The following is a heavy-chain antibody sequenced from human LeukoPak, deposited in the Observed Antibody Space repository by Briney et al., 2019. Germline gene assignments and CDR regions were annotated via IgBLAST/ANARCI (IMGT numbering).Heavy chain of an antibody. J-gene: IGHJ4*02. CDR3: ARATTVTTGETTGGPFDY. D-gene: IGHD4-17*01. V-gene: IGHV1-69*05. Sequence: SVKVSCKASGGTFSSYAISWVRQDPGQGLEWMGGIIPIFGTANYAQKFQGRVTITTDESTSTAYMELSSLRSEDTAVYYCARATTVTTGETTGGPFDYWGQGTLVTVSS. CDR2: IIPIFGTA. CDR1: GGTFSSYA.